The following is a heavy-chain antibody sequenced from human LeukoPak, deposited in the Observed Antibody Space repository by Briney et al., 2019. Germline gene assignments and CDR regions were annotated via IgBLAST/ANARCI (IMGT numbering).Heavy chain of an antibody. CDR3: AKDRTGWSFIFDS. CDR2: ISSSSSTI. V-gene: IGHV3-48*01. CDR1: GFTFSSYS. J-gene: IGHJ4*02. Sequence: PGESLRLSCAASGFTFSSYSMNWVRQAPGKGLEWVSYISSSSSTIYYADSVKGRFTISRDNSKNTLYLRMNSLRAEDTAVYYCAKDRTGWSFIFDSWGQGTLVTVSS. D-gene: IGHD6-19*01.